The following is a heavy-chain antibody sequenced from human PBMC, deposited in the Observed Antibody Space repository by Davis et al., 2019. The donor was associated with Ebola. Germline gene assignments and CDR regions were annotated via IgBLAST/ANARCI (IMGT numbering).Heavy chain of an antibody. J-gene: IGHJ4*02. CDR2: IKEDGSVK. D-gene: IGHD2-8*02. Sequence: GESLKISCAASGFIFSSYYMTWVRQAPGKGLECVANIKEDGSVKYYVDSVKGRFTASRDNARNLLYLQMNSLRADDTAVYFCARQVGYCTGGSCYKEYWGQGTRVTVSS. CDR3: ARQVGYCTGGSCYKEY. CDR1: GFIFSSYY. V-gene: IGHV3-7*03.